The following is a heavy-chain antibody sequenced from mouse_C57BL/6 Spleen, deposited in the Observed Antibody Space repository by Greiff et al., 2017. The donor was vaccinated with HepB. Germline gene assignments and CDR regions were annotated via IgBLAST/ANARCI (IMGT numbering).Heavy chain of an antibody. J-gene: IGHJ2*01. D-gene: IGHD2-3*01. V-gene: IGHV2-5*01. CDR2: IWRGGST. CDR1: GFSLTSYG. Sequence: VNVVESGPGLVQPSQSLSITCTVSGFSLTSYGVHWVRQSPGKGLEWLGVIWRGGSTDYNAAFMSRLSITKDNSKSQVFFKMNSLQADDTAIYYCAKNAPDGETFDYWGQGTTLTVSS. CDR3: AKNAPDGETFDY.